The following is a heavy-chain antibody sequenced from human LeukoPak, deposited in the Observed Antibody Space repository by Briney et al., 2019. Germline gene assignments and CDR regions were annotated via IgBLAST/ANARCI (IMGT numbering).Heavy chain of an antibody. V-gene: IGHV3-23*01. CDR2: ISGSGGST. CDR3: AKNHAQSTYYDIVTGYYTLLDAFDI. CDR1: GFTFSSYA. Sequence: GGSLRLSCAASGFTFSSYAMSWVRQAPGKGLEWVSAISGSGGSTYYADSVKGRFTISRDNSKNTLYLQMNSLRAEDTAVYYCAKNHAQSTYYDIVTGYYTLLDAFDIWGQGTMVTVSS. J-gene: IGHJ3*02. D-gene: IGHD3-9*01.